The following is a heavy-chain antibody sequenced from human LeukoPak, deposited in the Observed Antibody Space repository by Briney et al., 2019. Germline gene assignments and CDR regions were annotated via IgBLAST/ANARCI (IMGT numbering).Heavy chain of an antibody. CDR1: GYTFTGYY. D-gene: IGHD6-13*01. CDR2: INPNSGGT. Sequence: ASVKVSCKASGYTFTGYYMHWVRQAPGQGLEWVGWINPNSGGTNYAQKFQGRVTMTRDTSISTAYMELSRLRSDDTAVYYCARRARYSSSLYLLDYWGQGTLVTVST. CDR3: ARRARYSSSLYLLDY. V-gene: IGHV1-2*02. J-gene: IGHJ4*02.